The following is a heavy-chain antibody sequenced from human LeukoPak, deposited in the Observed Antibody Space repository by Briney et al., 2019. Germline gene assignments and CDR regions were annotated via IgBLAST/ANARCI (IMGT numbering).Heavy chain of an antibody. CDR3: ARGRSPGTSMEYYYYMDV. J-gene: IGHJ6*03. CDR2: MNPNSGTT. V-gene: IGHV1-8*03. D-gene: IGHD1-1*01. CDR1: GYTFSSYG. Sequence: VASVKVSCKASGYTFSSYGLSWVRQAPGQGLEWMGWMNPNSGTTGYAQKFLGRVTITRNTSISTTYMELSSLRSEDTAVYYCARGRSPGTSMEYYYYMDVWGKGTTVTVSS.